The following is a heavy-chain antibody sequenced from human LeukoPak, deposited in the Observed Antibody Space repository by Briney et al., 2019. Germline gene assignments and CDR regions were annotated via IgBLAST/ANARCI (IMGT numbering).Heavy chain of an antibody. V-gene: IGHV3-7*01. CDR1: GFTFSSYW. Sequence: GGSLRLSCAASGFTFSSYWMSWVRQAPGKGLEWVANIKQDGSEKYYVDSVKGRFTISRDNAKNSLYLQMNSLRAEDTAVYYCAQSSRFRGWMIDYWGQGTLVTVSS. J-gene: IGHJ4*02. D-gene: IGHD3-22*01. CDR2: IKQDGSEK. CDR3: AQSSRFRGWMIDY.